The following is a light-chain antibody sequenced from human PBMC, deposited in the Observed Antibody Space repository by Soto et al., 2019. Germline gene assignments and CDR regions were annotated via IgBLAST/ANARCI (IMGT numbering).Light chain of an antibody. CDR2: DAS. J-gene: IGKJ5*01. V-gene: IGKV3-11*01. CDR1: QSVSSY. CDR3: QQRSNWPFT. Sequence: EILLTQSPATLSLSPGERGTLSCRASQSVSSYLAWYQQKPGQPPRLLIYDASNRATGIPARFSGSGSGTDCTLTISSLEPEDFAVYSCQQRSNWPFTFGQGTRLEI.